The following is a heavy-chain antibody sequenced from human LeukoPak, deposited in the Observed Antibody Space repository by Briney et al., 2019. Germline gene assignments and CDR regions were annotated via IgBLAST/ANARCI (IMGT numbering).Heavy chain of an antibody. CDR1: GYTFTTYD. Sequence: ASVKVSCKASGYTFTTYDINWVRQAPGQGLEWMGWMNPQSGNTGYAQKFQGRVTMTRDTSTSTVYMELNSLRSEDTAVYYCARAYNYGSGYWGQGTLVTVSS. D-gene: IGHD3-10*01. J-gene: IGHJ4*02. CDR3: ARAYNYGSGY. V-gene: IGHV1-8*01. CDR2: MNPQSGNT.